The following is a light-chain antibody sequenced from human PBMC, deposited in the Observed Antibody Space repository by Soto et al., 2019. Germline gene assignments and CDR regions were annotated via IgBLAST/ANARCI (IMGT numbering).Light chain of an antibody. CDR3: QQYGDSPRT. CDR1: HSVNNY. V-gene: IGKV3-11*01. J-gene: IGKJ1*01. Sequence: EIVLTQSPATLSLSPGERATLSCRASHSVNNYLAWYQQKLGQAPRLLIYDASNRAPGIPARFSGSGSGTDVTLTIRSLEPEDFAVYYCQQYGDSPRTFGQGTKVDIK. CDR2: DAS.